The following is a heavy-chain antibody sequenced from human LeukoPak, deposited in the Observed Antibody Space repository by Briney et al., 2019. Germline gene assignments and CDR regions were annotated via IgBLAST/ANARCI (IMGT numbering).Heavy chain of an antibody. CDR2: INSSSSYI. CDR1: GFTFSSYS. CDR3: ARVDIRNYYYYGMDV. Sequence: GGSLRLSCAASGFTFSSYSMNWVRQAPRKGLEWVSSINSSSSYIYYADSVKGRFTISRDNAKNSLYLQMNSLRAEDTAVYYCARVDIRNYYYYGMDVWGQGTTVTVSS. J-gene: IGHJ6*02. D-gene: IGHD5-12*01. V-gene: IGHV3-21*01.